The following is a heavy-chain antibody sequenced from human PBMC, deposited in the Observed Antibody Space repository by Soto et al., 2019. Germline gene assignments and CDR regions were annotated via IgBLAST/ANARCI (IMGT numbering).Heavy chain of an antibody. D-gene: IGHD3-22*01. J-gene: IGHJ4*02. CDR1: GGSISSSSYY. CDR2: IYYSGST. Sequence: QLQLQESGPGLVKPSETLSLTCTVSGGSISSSSYYWGWIRQPPGKGLEWIGSIYYSGSTYYNPSIKSRFTISVDTSKTQFSLKLSSVTAADTAVYYCARTTYYYDSSGYYPLYYFDYWGQGTLVTVSS. CDR3: ARTTYYYDSSGYYPLYYFDY. V-gene: IGHV4-39*01.